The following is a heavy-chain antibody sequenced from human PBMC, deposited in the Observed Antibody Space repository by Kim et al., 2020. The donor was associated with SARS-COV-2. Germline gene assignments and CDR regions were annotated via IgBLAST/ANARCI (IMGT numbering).Heavy chain of an antibody. J-gene: IGHJ5*02. Sequence: SETLSLTCAVSGGSISSSNWWSWVRQPPGKGLEWIGEIYHSGSTNYNPSLKSRVTISVDKSKNQFSLKLSSVTAADTAVYYCAREPIEYYYGSGRKNWFDPGGQGTLVTVSS. CDR3: AREPIEYYYGSGRKNWFDP. V-gene: IGHV4-4*02. D-gene: IGHD3-10*01. CDR2: IYHSGST. CDR1: GGSISSSNW.